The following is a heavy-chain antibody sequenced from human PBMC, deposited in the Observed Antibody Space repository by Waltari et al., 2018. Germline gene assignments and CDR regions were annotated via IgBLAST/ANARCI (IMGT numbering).Heavy chain of an antibody. Sequence: QLQLQESGPGLVKPSETLSLTCTVSGGSISSSSYYWGWIRQPPGKGLEWIGSIYYGGSTYYNPSLKSRVTISVDTSKNQFSLKLSSVTAADTAVYYCASRVAGRALIDYWGQGTLVTVSS. V-gene: IGHV4-39*07. D-gene: IGHD6-19*01. J-gene: IGHJ4*02. CDR3: ASRVAGRALIDY. CDR2: IYYGGST. CDR1: GGSISSSSYY.